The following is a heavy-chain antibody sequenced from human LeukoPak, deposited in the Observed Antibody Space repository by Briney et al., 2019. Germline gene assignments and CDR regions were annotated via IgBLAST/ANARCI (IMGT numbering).Heavy chain of an antibody. CDR1: GYTFTNYP. CDR2: IITKTGNP. Sequence: ASVKVSCKASGYTFTNYPMRWVRQAPGQGLEWMGWIITKTGNPTYAQGFTGRFVFSLDTSVSTAHLQISGLKAEDTAVYYCARGMLKDYFDYWGLGTLVTVSS. D-gene: IGHD2-8*01. V-gene: IGHV7-4-1*02. J-gene: IGHJ4*02. CDR3: ARGMLKDYFDY.